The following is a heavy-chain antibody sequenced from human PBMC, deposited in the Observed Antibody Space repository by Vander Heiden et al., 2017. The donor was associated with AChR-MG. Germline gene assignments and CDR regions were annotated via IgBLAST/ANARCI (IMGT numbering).Heavy chain of an antibody. CDR3: ASLGRTTATTGDF. CDR2: ISYDGNDK. D-gene: IGHD4-17*01. CDR1: GFSFHSFA. J-gene: IGHJ4*02. V-gene: IGHV3-30-3*01. Sequence: QPQLVESGGGVVQPGKSLRLSCAGSGFSFHSFALHWVRQAPGKGLEWVSVISYDGNDKFYADSAKGRFTISRDNSKNTLYLQMNSLKSEDTAVYYCASLGRTTATTGDFWGQGTLVTVSS.